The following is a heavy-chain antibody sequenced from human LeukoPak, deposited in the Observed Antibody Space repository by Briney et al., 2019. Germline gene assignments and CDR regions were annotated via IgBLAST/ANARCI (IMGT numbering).Heavy chain of an antibody. D-gene: IGHD2-2*02. CDR3: ASPQLGYCSSTSCYNDAFDM. CDR2: INPNSGGT. Sequence: ASVKVSCKASGHTFTRYYMHWGRQAPGQGLEWMGWINPNSGGTNYAQKFQGRVTMTRDTSISTAYMELSRLRSDDTAVYYCASPQLGYCSSTSCYNDAFDMWGQGTMVTVSS. V-gene: IGHV1-2*02. CDR1: GHTFTRYY. J-gene: IGHJ3*02.